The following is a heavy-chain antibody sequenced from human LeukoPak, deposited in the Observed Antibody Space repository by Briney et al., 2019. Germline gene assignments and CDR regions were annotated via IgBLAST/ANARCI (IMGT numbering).Heavy chain of an antibody. J-gene: IGHJ4*02. CDR1: GYTLTELS. D-gene: IGHD6-13*01. Sequence: ASVKVSCKVSGYTLTELSMHWVRQAPGQGLEWMGWINPNSGGTNYAQKFQGWVTMTRDTSISTAYMELSRLRSDDTAVYYCARAGIAAAGYYFDYWGQGTLVTVSS. V-gene: IGHV1-2*04. CDR3: ARAGIAAAGYYFDY. CDR2: INPNSGGT.